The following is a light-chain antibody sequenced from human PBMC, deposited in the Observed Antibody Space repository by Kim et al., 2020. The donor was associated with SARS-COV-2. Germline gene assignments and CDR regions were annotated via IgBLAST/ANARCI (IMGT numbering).Light chain of an antibody. Sequence: LSPGDRATLTCRASQSVSTYLAWYQHKPGQAPRLLIHDASNRATGIPPRFSGSGSGTDFTLTISSLEPEDFAIYYCQQRSNWPPTFGGGTKVDIK. V-gene: IGKV3-11*01. CDR1: QSVSTY. CDR2: DAS. J-gene: IGKJ4*01. CDR3: QQRSNWPPT.